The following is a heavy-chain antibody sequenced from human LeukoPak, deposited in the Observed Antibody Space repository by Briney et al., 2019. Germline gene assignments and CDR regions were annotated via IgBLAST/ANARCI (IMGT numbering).Heavy chain of an antibody. J-gene: IGHJ5*02. CDR3: ARGNMYSSGWYTYNWFDP. D-gene: IGHD6-13*01. Sequence: LAGGSLRLSCAASGFTFSNYCMSWVRQAPGKGLEWVANINQGGSEKYYVDSVKGRFTISRDNANNSLYLQMNSLRAEDTAVYYCARGNMYSSGWYTYNWFDPWGQGALVTVSS. CDR2: INQGGSEK. CDR1: GFTFSNYC. V-gene: IGHV3-7*01.